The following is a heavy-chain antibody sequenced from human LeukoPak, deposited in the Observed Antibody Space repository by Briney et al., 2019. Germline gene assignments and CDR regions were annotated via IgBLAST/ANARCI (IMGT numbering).Heavy chain of an antibody. CDR1: GGSIISYY. D-gene: IGHD6-19*01. CDR2: IYYSGST. CDR3: ASYSSGWRSFDM. V-gene: IGHV4-59*01. Sequence: SETLSLTCTVSGGSIISYYWSWIRQPPGKGLEWIGYIYYSGSTNYNPSLKSRVTISVDTSKNQFSLNLSSVTAADTAVYYCASYSSGWRSFDMWGQGTMVTVSS. J-gene: IGHJ3*02.